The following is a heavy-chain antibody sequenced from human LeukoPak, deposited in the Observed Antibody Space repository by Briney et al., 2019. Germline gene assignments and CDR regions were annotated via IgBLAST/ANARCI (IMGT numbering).Heavy chain of an antibody. J-gene: IGHJ4*02. Sequence: GGSLRLSCAASGFTFSSYAMSWVRQAPGKGLEWVSAISGSGGSTYYADSVKGRFTISRDNSKNTLYLQMNGLRAEDTAVYYCAKDSGFAGDYFDYWGQGTLVTVSS. V-gene: IGHV3-23*01. CDR2: ISGSGGST. CDR3: AKDSGFAGDYFDY. D-gene: IGHD1-1*01. CDR1: GFTFSSYA.